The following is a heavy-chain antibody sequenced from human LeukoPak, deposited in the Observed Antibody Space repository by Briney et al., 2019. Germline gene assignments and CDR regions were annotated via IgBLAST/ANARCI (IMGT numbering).Heavy chain of an antibody. V-gene: IGHV3-23*01. D-gene: IGHD3-9*01. CDR1: GFTFSSSA. CDR2: ISGSDQST. CDR3: AKKGIPVFLTPLLVITDY. Sequence: PGGSLRLSCAASGFTFSSSAMSWVRQAPGKGLEWVSVISGSDQSTYYAGSVKGRFTISRDNSKNTLYLQMNSLRAEDTAVYYCAKKGIPVFLTPLLVITDYWGQGTLVTVSS. J-gene: IGHJ4*02.